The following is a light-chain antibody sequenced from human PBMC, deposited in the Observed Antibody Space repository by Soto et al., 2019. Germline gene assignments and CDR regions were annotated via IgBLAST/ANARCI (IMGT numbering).Light chain of an antibody. J-gene: IGKJ4*01. CDR2: AAS. CDR1: QGIYNF. V-gene: IGKV1-9*01. Sequence: DIQLTQSPSFLSASVGDRVTITCRASQGIYNFLAWYQQKPGKAPKLLIYAASTLQSGVPSRISGSGSGTEFTLTISCLQPEDFATYYCQQLNSYPLTFGGGTKVEIK. CDR3: QQLNSYPLT.